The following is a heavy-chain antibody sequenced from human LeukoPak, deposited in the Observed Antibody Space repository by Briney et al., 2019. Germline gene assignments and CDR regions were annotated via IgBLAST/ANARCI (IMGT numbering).Heavy chain of an antibody. J-gene: IGHJ5*02. CDR3: ARERKGTCSSTSCSGWFDP. CDR2: MNPNSGNT. D-gene: IGHD2-2*01. CDR1: GYTFTSYD. Sequence: ASVKVSCKASGYTFTSYDINWVRQATGQGLEWMGWMNPNSGNTGYAQKFQGRVTITRNTSISTAYMELSSLRSEDTAAYYCARERKGTCSSTSCSGWFDPWGQGTLVTVSS. V-gene: IGHV1-8*03.